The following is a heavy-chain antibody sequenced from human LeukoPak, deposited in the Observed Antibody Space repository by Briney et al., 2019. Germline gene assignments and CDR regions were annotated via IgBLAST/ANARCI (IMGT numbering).Heavy chain of an antibody. V-gene: IGHV3-23*01. CDR1: GFTFSIFG. CDR3: VRRYMATSAEDFDY. Sequence: GGSLRLSCAASGFTFSIFGMSWIRKAPGKGLERVSGITNGGEDTYYADSVKGRFTISRDNSKNTLYLQMNSLRAEDTAVYYCVRRYMATSAEDFDYWGQGTLVTVSS. J-gene: IGHJ4*02. D-gene: IGHD5-24*01. CDR2: ITNGGEDT.